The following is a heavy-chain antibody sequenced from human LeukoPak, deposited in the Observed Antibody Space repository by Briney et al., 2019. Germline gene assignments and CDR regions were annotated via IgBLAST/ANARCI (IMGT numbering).Heavy chain of an antibody. D-gene: IGHD3-3*01. CDR2: ISGSGGST. Sequence: GGSLRLSCAASGFTFSSYAMSWVRQAPGKGLEWVSAISGSGGSTYYADSVKGRFTISRDNSKNTLYLQMNSLRAEDTAVYYCATVSNYDFWRGPPRCWGQGTLVTVSS. V-gene: IGHV3-23*01. J-gene: IGHJ4*02. CDR1: GFTFSSYA. CDR3: ATVSNYDFWRGPPRC.